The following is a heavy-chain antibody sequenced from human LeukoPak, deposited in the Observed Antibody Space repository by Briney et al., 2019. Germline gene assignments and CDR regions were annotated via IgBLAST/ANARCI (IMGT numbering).Heavy chain of an antibody. CDR1: GGSISSYY. V-gene: IGHV4-59*01. D-gene: IGHD5-18*01. Sequence: PSETLSLTCTVSGGSISSYYWSWIRQPPGKGLEWIGYIYYSGSTNYNPSLKSRVTISVDTPKNQFSLKLSSVAAADTAVYYCARGRRGYSYGPLGYWGQGTLVTVSS. CDR2: IYYSGST. J-gene: IGHJ4*02. CDR3: ARGRRGYSYGPLGY.